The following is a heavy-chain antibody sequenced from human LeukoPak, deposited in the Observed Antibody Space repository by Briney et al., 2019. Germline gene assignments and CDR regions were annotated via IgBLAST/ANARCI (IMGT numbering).Heavy chain of an antibody. CDR3: AKVVQWLDPDFDY. D-gene: IGHD6-19*01. Sequence: GGSLRLSCAASGFTFSSYGMHWVRQAPGKGLEWVSVISYDGSNKYYADSLKGRFTISRDNSKNTLYLQMNSLSTEDTAVYYCAKVVQWLDPDFDYWGQGTLVTVSS. J-gene: IGHJ4*02. CDR1: GFTFSSYG. CDR2: ISYDGSNK. V-gene: IGHV3-30*18.